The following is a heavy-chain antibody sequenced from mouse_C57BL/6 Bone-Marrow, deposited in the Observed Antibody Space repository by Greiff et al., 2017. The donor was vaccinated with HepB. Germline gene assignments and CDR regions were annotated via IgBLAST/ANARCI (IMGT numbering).Heavy chain of an antibody. Sequence: EVQVVESGGGLVKPGGSLKLSCAASGFTFSSYAMSWVRQTPEKRLEWVATISDGGSYTYYPDNVKGRFTISRDNAKNNLYLQMSHLKSEDTAMYYCARDYYAWFAYWGQGTLVTVSA. CDR1: GFTFSSYA. CDR2: ISDGGSYT. J-gene: IGHJ3*01. V-gene: IGHV5-4*01. D-gene: IGHD1-1*01. CDR3: ARDYYAWFAY.